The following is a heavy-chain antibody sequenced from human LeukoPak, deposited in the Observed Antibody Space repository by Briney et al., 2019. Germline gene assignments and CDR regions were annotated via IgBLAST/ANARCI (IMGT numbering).Heavy chain of an antibody. CDR3: ARQYYYGSGSYYPEYYFDY. J-gene: IGHJ4*02. Sequence: SETLSLTCAVYGGSFSGYYWSWIRQPPGKGLEWIGEINHSGSTNYNPSLKSRVTMSVDTSKNQFSLKLSSVTAADTAVYYCARQYYYGSGSYYPEYYFDYWGQGTLVTVSS. CDR1: GGSFSGYY. D-gene: IGHD3-10*01. CDR2: INHSGST. V-gene: IGHV4-34*01.